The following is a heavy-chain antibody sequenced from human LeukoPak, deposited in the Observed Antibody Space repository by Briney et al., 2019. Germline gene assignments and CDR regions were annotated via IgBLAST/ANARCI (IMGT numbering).Heavy chain of an antibody. J-gene: IGHJ4*02. D-gene: IGHD3-22*01. CDR3: AKDEGSKYYYDSSGYLGLYFDY. Sequence: QPGRSLRLSCAASGFTFSSYGMHWVRQAPGKGLEWVAVIWYDGSNKYYADSVKGRFTISRDNSKNTLYLQMNSLRAEDTAVYYCAKDEGSKYYYDSSGYLGLYFDYWGQGTLVTVSS. CDR1: GFTFSSYG. CDR2: IWYDGSNK. V-gene: IGHV3-33*06.